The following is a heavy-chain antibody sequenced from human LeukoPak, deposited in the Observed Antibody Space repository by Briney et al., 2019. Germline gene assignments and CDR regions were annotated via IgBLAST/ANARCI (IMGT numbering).Heavy chain of an antibody. V-gene: IGHV4-59*01. Sequence: SETLSLTCTVSGGSIISYYWSWIRQPPGKGLEWIGYIYYSGSTNYNPSLKSRVTISVDTSKNQFSLKLSSVTAADTAVYYCARDRSCGWTGGREVCFDPWGQGTLVTVSS. CDR1: GGSIISYY. J-gene: IGHJ5*02. CDR2: IYYSGST. CDR3: ARDRSCGWTGGREVCFDP. D-gene: IGHD6-19*01.